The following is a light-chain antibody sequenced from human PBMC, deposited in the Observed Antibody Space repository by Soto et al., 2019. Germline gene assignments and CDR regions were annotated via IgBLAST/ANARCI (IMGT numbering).Light chain of an antibody. Sequence: DIQMTQSPSSLSASVGDRVTITCRASQSITYWLAWYQQKPGRAPKLLIYDVLNLQSGVPSRFSGSGSGTEFTLTISSLQPDDSATYYCQQYHSFSFTFGQGTKLEIK. CDR3: QQYHSFSFT. CDR2: DVL. J-gene: IGKJ2*01. V-gene: IGKV1-5*01. CDR1: QSITYW.